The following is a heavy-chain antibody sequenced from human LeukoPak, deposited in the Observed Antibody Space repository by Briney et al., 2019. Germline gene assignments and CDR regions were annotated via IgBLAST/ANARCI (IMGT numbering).Heavy chain of an antibody. CDR1: GFTFSSYA. CDR3: AKVLDYYDSSGYYAFDY. CDR2: ISGSGGST. V-gene: IGHV3-23*01. Sequence: GGSLRLSCAASGFTFSSYAMSWVRQAPGKGLEWASAISGSGGSTYYADSVKGRFTISRDNSKNTLYLQMNSLRAEDTAVYYCAKVLDYYDSSGYYAFDYWGQGTLVTVSS. J-gene: IGHJ4*02. D-gene: IGHD3-22*01.